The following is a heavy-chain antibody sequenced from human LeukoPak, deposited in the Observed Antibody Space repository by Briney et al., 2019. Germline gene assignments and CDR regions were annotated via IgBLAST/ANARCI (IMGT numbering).Heavy chain of an antibody. J-gene: IGHJ4*02. CDR2: ISGGGGTT. Sequence: QPGGSLRLSCAASGLTFSSYAMSWVRQAPGKGLEWVSTISGGGGTTYYTDSVKGRFTISRDNSKNTLYLQVNSLRAEDTAIYSCARGGLSGDTFDSWGQGTLVTVSS. V-gene: IGHV3-23*01. CDR3: ARGGLSGDTFDS. D-gene: IGHD3-10*01. CDR1: GLTFSSYA.